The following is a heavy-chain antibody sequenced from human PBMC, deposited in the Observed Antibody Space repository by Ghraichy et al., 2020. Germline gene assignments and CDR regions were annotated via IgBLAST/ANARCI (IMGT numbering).Heavy chain of an antibody. CDR3: ARDKALYYYGSGSAFDF. D-gene: IGHD3-10*01. CDR1: GGSISNYY. Sequence: SETLSLTCTVSGGSISNYYWSWIRQPPGKGLEWIGYIYYSGSTNYNPSLKSRVTISVDASKNQFSLKLSSVTAADTAVYYCARDKALYYYGSGSAFDFWGQGTMVTVSS. J-gene: IGHJ3*01. CDR2: IYYSGST. V-gene: IGHV4-59*01.